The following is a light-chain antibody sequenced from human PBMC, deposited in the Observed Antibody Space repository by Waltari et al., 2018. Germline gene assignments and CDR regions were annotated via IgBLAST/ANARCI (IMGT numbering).Light chain of an antibody. CDR3: QQYNNWPPT. Sequence: EIAMTQSPGTLSVSPGERVTLSCRASQSVSSNLAWYQQKPGQAPRLLIYGASTRPTGIPARFSGSGSGTEFTLTISSMQSEDFAIYCCQQYNNWPPTFGQGTKVEIK. V-gene: IGKV3-15*01. CDR2: GAS. J-gene: IGKJ1*01. CDR1: QSVSSN.